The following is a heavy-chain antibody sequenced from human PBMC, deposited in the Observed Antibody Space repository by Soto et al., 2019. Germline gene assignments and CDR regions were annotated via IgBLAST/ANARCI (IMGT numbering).Heavy chain of an antibody. CDR2: IDPSDSYT. Sequence: GESLKIFCKGSGYSFTSYWISWVRQMPGKGLEWMGRIDPSDSYTNYSPSFQGHVTISADKSISTAYLQWSSLKASDTAMYYCASEPTAYCSSTSCRSDYWGQGTLVTVSS. V-gene: IGHV5-10-1*01. CDR3: ASEPTAYCSSTSCRSDY. CDR1: GYSFTSYW. J-gene: IGHJ4*02. D-gene: IGHD2-2*01.